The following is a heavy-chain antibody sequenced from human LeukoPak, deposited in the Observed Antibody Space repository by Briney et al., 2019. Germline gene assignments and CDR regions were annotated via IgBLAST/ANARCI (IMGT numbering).Heavy chain of an antibody. Sequence: ASVKVSCKASGGTFSSYAISWVRQAPGQGLEWMGGIIPIFGTANYAQKFQGRVTITADESTSTAYMELSSLRSEDTAVYYCARVSSVVVPAAMNYYYYYYMDVWGKGTTITVSS. CDR1: GGTFSSYA. V-gene: IGHV1-69*13. J-gene: IGHJ6*03. CDR3: ARVSSVVVPAAMNYYYYYYMDV. D-gene: IGHD2-2*01. CDR2: IIPIFGTA.